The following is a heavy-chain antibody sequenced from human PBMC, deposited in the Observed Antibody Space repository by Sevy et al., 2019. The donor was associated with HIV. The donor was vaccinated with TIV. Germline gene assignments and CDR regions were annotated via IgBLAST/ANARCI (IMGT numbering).Heavy chain of an antibody. CDR1: GFTFSSYS. D-gene: IGHD3-10*01. Sequence: GGSLKISCAASGFTFSSYSMNWVRQAPGKGLEWVSSISSSSSYIYYADSVKGRFTISRDNAKNSLYLQMNSLRAEDTAVYYCARDLQFGLSTFDYWGQGTLVTVSS. CDR2: ISSSSSYI. J-gene: IGHJ4*02. CDR3: ARDLQFGLSTFDY. V-gene: IGHV3-21*01.